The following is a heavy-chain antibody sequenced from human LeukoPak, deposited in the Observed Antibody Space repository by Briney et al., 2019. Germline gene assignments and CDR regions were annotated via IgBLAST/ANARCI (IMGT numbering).Heavy chain of an antibody. D-gene: IGHD2/OR15-2a*01. CDR1: GGSISSYY. V-gene: IGHV4-59*01. CDR2: IYYSGWT. J-gene: IGHJ4*02. Sequence: SETLSLTCTVSGGSISSYYWSWIRQPPGKGLEWTGYIYYSGWTNYNPSLKSRVTISVDTSKNQFSLKLSSVTAADTAVYYCARGPNRYYFDYWGQGTLVTVSS. CDR3: ARGPNRYYFDY.